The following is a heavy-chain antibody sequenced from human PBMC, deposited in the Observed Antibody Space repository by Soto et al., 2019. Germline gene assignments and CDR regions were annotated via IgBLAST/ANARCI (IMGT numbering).Heavy chain of an antibody. J-gene: IGHJ4*02. D-gene: IGHD1-26*01. Sequence: QVQLQQWGAGLLKPSETLSLTCAVNSESLSGYYWSWIRQSPGKGLEWIGEIDGSGNTNYSPSLRSRVAMSVDTSKNNFSLNLNSVSAADTAAYYCVGARGRLVGFDYWGQGTLVTVSS. CDR1: SESLSGYY. CDR3: VGARGRLVGFDY. CDR2: IDGSGNT. V-gene: IGHV4-34*01.